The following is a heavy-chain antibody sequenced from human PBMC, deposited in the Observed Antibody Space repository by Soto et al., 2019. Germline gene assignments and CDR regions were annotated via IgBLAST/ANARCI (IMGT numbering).Heavy chain of an antibody. V-gene: IGHV3-21*01. D-gene: IGHD6-13*01. J-gene: IGHJ5*02. CDR2: ISPSRDYI. CDR1: GFTFSTYT. CDR3: AREGTYSSSWSRWFDP. Sequence: PGGSLRLSCAASGFTFSTYTMNWVRQAPGKWLEWVSSISPSRDYIYYADSVKGRFTISRDNAQNSVYLQMNSLRAEGTAVYYCAREGTYSSSWSRWFDPWGQGTLVTVS.